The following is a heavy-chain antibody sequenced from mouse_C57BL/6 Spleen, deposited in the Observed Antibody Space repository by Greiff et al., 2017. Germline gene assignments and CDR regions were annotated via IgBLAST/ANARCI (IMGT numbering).Heavy chain of an antibody. D-gene: IGHD1-1*01. V-gene: IGHV1-53*01. CDR3: ARYYGSRRWYFDV. CDR2: INPSNGGT. Sequence: VQLQQPGTELVKPGASVKLSCKASGYTFTSYWMHWVKQRPGQGLEWIGNINPSNGGTNCNEKFKSKATLTVDKSSSTAYMQLSSLTSEDSAVYYCARYYGSRRWYFDVWGTGTTVTVSS. J-gene: IGHJ1*03. CDR1: GYTFTSYW.